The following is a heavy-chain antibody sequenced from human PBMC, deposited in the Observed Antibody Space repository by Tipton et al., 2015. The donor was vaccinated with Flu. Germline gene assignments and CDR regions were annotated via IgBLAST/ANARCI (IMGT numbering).Heavy chain of an antibody. J-gene: IGHJ4*02. V-gene: IGHV4-4*07. D-gene: IGHD3-10*01. CDR1: GGSISSYY. Sequence: TLSLTCTVSGGSISSYYWSWIRQPAGKGLEWIGRIHSSGSTNYNPSLKSRVTMSVETSKNQFSLKLSSVTAADTAVYYCAKTTSSGYDGSGRDFDYWGQGTLVTVST. CDR2: IHSSGST. CDR3: AKTTSSGYDGSGRDFDY.